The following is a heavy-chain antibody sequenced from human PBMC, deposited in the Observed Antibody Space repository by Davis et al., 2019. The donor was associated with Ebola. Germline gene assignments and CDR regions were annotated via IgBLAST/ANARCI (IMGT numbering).Heavy chain of an antibody. D-gene: IGHD2-2*01. CDR2: IIPIFGTA. CDR3: ARGKDIVVVPAATKTNWFDP. Sequence: SVKVSCKASGGTFSSYAISWVRQAPGQGLEWMGGIIPIFGTANYAQKFQGRVTITADESTSTAYMELSSLRSEDTAVYYCARGKDIVVVPAATKTNWFDPWGQGTLVTISS. CDR1: GGTFSSYA. V-gene: IGHV1-69*13. J-gene: IGHJ5*02.